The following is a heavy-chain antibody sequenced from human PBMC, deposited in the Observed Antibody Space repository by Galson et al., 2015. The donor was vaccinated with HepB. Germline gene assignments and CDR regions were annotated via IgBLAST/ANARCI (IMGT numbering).Heavy chain of an antibody. CDR1: EYNFASYW. CDR3: ARHGDFLNWFDP. Sequence: QSGAEVKQPGESLRIPCKGSEYNFASYWISWVRQMPGKGLEWMAMIDPKNSYTHYRPSFQGHVTLSVDKSITTAYLQLSSLKASDTAIYYCARHGDFLNWFDPWGQGTLVTVSS. J-gene: IGHJ5*02. D-gene: IGHD3-10*01. CDR2: IDPKNSYT. V-gene: IGHV5-10-1*01.